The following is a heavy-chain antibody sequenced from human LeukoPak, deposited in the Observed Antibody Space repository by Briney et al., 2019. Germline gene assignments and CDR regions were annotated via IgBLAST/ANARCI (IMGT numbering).Heavy chain of an antibody. J-gene: IGHJ5*02. CDR1: GGTFSSYA. CDR3: ARDVRTSEKIFGVPTNWFDP. D-gene: IGHD3-3*01. Sequence: ASVKVSCKASGGTFSSYAISWVRQAPGQGLEWMGGIIPIFGTANYAQKFQGRVTITADESMSTAYMELSSLRSEDTAVYYCARDVRTSEKIFGVPTNWFDPWGQGTLVTVS. V-gene: IGHV1-69*13. CDR2: IIPIFGTA.